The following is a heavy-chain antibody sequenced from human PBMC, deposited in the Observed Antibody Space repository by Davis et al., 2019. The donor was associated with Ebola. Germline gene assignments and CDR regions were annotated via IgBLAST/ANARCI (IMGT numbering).Heavy chain of an antibody. CDR3: ARIDFGMDD. CDR2: IDWNDDE. Sequence: SGPTLVKPPQTLTLTCTFSGFSLSTAKMRVSWIRQPPGKALEWLARIDWNDDEFYSTSLKTRLAISKDTSKNQVVLTMTNMDPVDTATYYCARIDFGMDDWGQGTTVTVSS. CDR1: GFSLSTAKMR. V-gene: IGHV2-70*04. D-gene: IGHD3/OR15-3a*01. J-gene: IGHJ6*02.